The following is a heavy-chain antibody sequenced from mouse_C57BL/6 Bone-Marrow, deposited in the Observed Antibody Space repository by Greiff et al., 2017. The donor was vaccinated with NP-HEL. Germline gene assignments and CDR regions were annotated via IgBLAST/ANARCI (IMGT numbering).Heavy chain of an antibody. D-gene: IGHD2-4*01. CDR2: IYPSDSET. V-gene: IGHV1-61*01. CDR3: ARRRYYDYDSYAMDY. Sequence: QVQLQQSGAELVRPGSSVKLSCKASGYTFTSYWMDWVKQRPGQGLEWIGNIYPSDSETHYNQKFKDKATFTVDQSSSTAYMQLSSLTSEDSAVYYCARRRYYDYDSYAMDYWCQGTSVTVSS. CDR1: GYTFTSYW. J-gene: IGHJ4*01.